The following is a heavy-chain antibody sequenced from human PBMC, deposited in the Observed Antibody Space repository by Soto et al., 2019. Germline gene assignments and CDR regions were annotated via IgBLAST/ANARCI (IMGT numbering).Heavy chain of an antibody. CDR1: GGSFSGYY. CDR3: ARGAYYGSGSLSTRTYYYYGMDV. Sequence: TSETLSLTCAVYGGSFSGYYWSWIRQPPGKGLEWIGEINHSGSTNYNPSLKSRVTISVDTSKNQFSLKLSSVTAADTAVYYCARGAYYGSGSLSTRTYYYYGMDVWGQGTTVTVSS. D-gene: IGHD3-10*01. CDR2: INHSGST. J-gene: IGHJ6*02. V-gene: IGHV4-34*01.